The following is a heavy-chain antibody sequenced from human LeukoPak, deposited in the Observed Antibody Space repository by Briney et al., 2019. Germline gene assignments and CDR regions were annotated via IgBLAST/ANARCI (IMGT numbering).Heavy chain of an antibody. V-gene: IGHV1-18*01. CDR2: ISAYNGNT. D-gene: IGHD3-16*02. Sequence: ASVKVSCKASGYTFTSYGISWVRQAPGQGLGWMGWISAYNGNTNYAQKLQGRVTMTTDTSTSTAYMELRSLRSDDTAVYYCARDLMGGYHLVLPYYYYGMDVWGQGTTVTVSS. J-gene: IGHJ6*02. CDR1: GYTFTSYG. CDR3: ARDLMGGYHLVLPYYYYGMDV.